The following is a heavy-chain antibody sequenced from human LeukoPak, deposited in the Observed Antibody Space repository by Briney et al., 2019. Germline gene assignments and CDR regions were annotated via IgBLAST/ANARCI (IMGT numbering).Heavy chain of an antibody. Sequence: ASVKVSCKGSGYTLSNHAFSWVRQAPGQGLEWMGRISPNSGDTNYAQNFQGRVTMTRDTSISTAYIDLSRLRSDDTAVYYCARGYSYDFNYWGQGTLVTVSS. V-gene: IGHV1-2*06. D-gene: IGHD5-18*01. CDR3: ARGYSYDFNY. CDR2: ISPNSGDT. J-gene: IGHJ4*02. CDR1: GYTLSNHA.